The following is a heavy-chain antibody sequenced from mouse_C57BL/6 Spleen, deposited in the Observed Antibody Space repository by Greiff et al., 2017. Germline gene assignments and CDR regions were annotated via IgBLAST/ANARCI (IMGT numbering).Heavy chain of an antibody. D-gene: IGHD6-2*01. J-gene: IGHJ2*01. Sequence: VQLQQSGAELVRPGASVKLSCTASGFNIKDYYMHWVKQRPEQGLEWIGRIDPEDGDTEYAPKFQGKATMTADTSSNTAYLQLSSLTSEDTAFYYCTTWSVSPYYFDYWGQGTTLTVSS. CDR1: GFNIKDYY. CDR2: IDPEDGDT. CDR3: TTWSVSPYYFDY. V-gene: IGHV14-1*01.